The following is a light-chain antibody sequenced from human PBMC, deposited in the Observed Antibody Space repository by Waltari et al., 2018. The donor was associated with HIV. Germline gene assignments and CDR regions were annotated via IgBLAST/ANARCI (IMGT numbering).Light chain of an antibody. CDR3: ATWDDGLSGWV. CDR2: NND. V-gene: IGLV1-44*01. Sequence: QSVVTQPPSASGTPGQRVTMSCSGSASNIGGNTVNWYQHLPQTAPKLLIYNNDERPSVVPDRFSASKTGTSASLDISGLQSEDEADYYCATWDDGLSGWVFGGGTKLTVL. CDR1: ASNIGGNT. J-gene: IGLJ3*02.